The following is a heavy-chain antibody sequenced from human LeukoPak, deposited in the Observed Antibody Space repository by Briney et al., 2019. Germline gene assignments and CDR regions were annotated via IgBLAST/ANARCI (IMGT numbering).Heavy chain of an antibody. D-gene: IGHD6-25*01. CDR2: IYYSGST. CDR1: GGSFSGYY. V-gene: IGHV4-59*08. CDR3: ARVSGRYYYGMDV. Sequence: SETLSLTCAVYGGSFSGYYWSWIRQPPGKGLEWIGYIYYSGSTNYNPSLKSRVTISVDTSKNQFSLKLSSVTAADTAVYYCARVSGRYYYGMDVWGQGTTATVSS. J-gene: IGHJ6*02.